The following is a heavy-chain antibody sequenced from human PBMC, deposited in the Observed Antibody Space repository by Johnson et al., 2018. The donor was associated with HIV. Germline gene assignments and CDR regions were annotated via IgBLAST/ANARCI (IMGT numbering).Heavy chain of an antibody. V-gene: IGHV3-NL1*01. CDR3: AKDLGESEKEECASEYYDFGRDIPGQDPRGEVGSFDI. J-gene: IGHJ3*02. D-gene: IGHD3-3*01. CDR2: IYSGGST. CDR1: EFTFSSYD. Sequence: QVQLLESGGGVVQPGRSLRLSCAASEFTFSSYDMHWVRQAPGKGLEWVSVIYSGGSTYYADSVKGRFTISRDNSKNMLYLQMNSLRPEDTALYYCAKDLGESEKEECASEYYDFGRDIPGQDPRGEVGSFDIWGQGTMVTVSA.